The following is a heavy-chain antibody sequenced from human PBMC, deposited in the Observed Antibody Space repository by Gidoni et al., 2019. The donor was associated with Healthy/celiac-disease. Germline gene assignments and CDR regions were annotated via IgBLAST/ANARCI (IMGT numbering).Heavy chain of an antibody. CDR2: IKSKTDGGTT. J-gene: IGHJ6*02. V-gene: IGHV3-15*01. CDR1: GFPFSNAR. CDR3: TTGGIAAHYYYYGMDV. D-gene: IGHD6-13*01. Sequence: EVQLVESGGGLVKPGGSLRLSCSASGFPFSNARMSWVRQAPGKGLEWVCRIKSKTDGGTTDYAAPVKGRFTISRDDSKNTLYLQMNSLKTEDTAVYYCTTGGIAAHYYYYGMDVWGQGTTVTVSS.